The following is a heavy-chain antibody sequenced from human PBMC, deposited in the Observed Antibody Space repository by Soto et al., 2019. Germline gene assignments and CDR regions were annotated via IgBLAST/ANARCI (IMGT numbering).Heavy chain of an antibody. J-gene: IGHJ3*02. Sequence: SETLSLTCTVSGGSMSSYYWTWIRQPPGKGLEWIGFIHYSGSTNSNPSLKSRVTISEDTSKNQLSLKLSSVTAADTAVYYCARDAGGRGNGAFDIWGQGTMVTVSS. D-gene: IGHD3-16*01. CDR1: GGSMSSYY. CDR2: IHYSGST. V-gene: IGHV4-59*01. CDR3: ARDAGGRGNGAFDI.